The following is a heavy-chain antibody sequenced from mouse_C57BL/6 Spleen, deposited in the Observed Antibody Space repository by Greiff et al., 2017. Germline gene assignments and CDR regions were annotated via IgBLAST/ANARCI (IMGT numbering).Heavy chain of an antibody. CDR2: ISSGGSYT. D-gene: IGHD2-1*01. J-gene: IGHJ2*01. CDR3: ARQGPYGNFFDY. V-gene: IGHV5-6*01. Sequence: DVQLVESGGDLVKPGGSLKLSCAASGFTFSSYGMSWVRQTPDKRLEWVATISSGGSYTYYPDSVKGRFTISRDNAKNTLYLQMSSLKSEDTAMYYCARQGPYGNFFDYWGQGTTLTVSS. CDR1: GFTFSSYG.